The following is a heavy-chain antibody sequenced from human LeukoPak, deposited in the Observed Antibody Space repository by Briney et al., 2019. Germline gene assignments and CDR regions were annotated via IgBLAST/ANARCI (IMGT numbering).Heavy chain of an antibody. CDR3: ARVTSVLRGDYGFDP. CDR2: IYYSGST. D-gene: IGHD4-17*01. V-gene: IGHV4-30-4*01. Sequence: SWIRQPPGKGLEWIGYIYYSGSTYYNPSLKSRVTISVDTSKNQFSLKLSSVTAADTAVYYCARVTSVLRGDYGFDPWGQGTLVTVSS. J-gene: IGHJ5*02.